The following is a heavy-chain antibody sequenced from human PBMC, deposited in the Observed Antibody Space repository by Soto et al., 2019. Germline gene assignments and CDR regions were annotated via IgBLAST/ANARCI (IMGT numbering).Heavy chain of an antibody. V-gene: IGHV3-30*03. J-gene: IGHJ4*02. D-gene: IGHD3-10*01. CDR1: GFTFNTFG. CDR3: ARGPYCGSGTLDF. Sequence: QVQLVESGGNMVQPGWSLTVSCAASGFTFNTFGMHWARQAPGKGLEWVAVISYDGSDEYYADSVKGRFTISRDNSMNTLSLQMNSLSVDDTGVYYCARGPYCGSGTLDFWGQGTLVTVSS. CDR2: ISYDGSDE.